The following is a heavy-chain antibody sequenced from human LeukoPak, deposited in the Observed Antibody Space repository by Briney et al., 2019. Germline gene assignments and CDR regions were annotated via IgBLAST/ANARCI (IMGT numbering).Heavy chain of an antibody. D-gene: IGHD6-13*01. CDR3: ARGEGGSSWTGSNYYYYGMDV. CDR1: GGSISSYY. V-gene: IGHV4-59*08. CDR2: IYYSGST. Sequence: SETLSLTCTVSGGSISSYYWSWIRQPPGKGLEWIGYIYYSGSTNYNPSLKSRVTISVDTSKNQFSLKLSSVTAADTAVYYCARGEGGSSWTGSNYYYYGMDVWGQGTTVTVSS. J-gene: IGHJ6*02.